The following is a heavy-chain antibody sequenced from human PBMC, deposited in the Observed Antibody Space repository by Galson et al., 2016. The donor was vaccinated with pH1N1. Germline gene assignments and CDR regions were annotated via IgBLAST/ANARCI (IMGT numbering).Heavy chain of an antibody. D-gene: IGHD6-13*01. J-gene: IGHJ4*02. Sequence: SLRLSCAASGFTLSDYYMNWIRETPERGLEWLSSICSSGNVAYADSVKGRFTISRDNAQNSLLLQMDSLRVDDTALYYCAREWGIGAAGPLDSWGQGALVIVSS. V-gene: IGHV3-11*01. CDR3: AREWGIGAAGPLDS. CDR2: ICSSGNV. CDR1: GFTLSDYY.